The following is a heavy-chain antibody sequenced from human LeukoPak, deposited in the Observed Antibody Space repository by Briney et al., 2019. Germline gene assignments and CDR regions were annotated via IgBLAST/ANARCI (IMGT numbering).Heavy chain of an antibody. Sequence: PGGSLRLSCAASGFSFSSYSMNWVRQAPGKGLEWVSSIISSSSYIYYADSAKGRFTIFRDNAKNSLYLQMHSLSTAETAVYYCARASVAGTSDYWGQGNLVTVSS. CDR2: IISSSSYI. CDR3: ARASVAGTSDY. D-gene: IGHD6-19*01. V-gene: IGHV3-21*01. CDR1: GFSFSSYS. J-gene: IGHJ4*02.